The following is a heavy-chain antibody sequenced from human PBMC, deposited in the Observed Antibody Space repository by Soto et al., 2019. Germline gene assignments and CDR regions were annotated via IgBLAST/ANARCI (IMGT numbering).Heavy chain of an antibody. V-gene: IGHV4-38-2*02. CDR1: GFSISSDYF. D-gene: IGHD3-22*01. CDR2: IYHTGTT. J-gene: IGHJ4*02. CDR3: ARDGLRYFDSSGYYSGPPLDY. Sequence: PSETLSLTCAVSGFSISSDYFWGWIRQPPGKGLEWIGSIYHTGTTYYSPSLKSRATIFLDTSKNQFSLNLTSVTAADTAIYYCARDGLRYFDSSGYYSGPPLDYWGQGARVTVS.